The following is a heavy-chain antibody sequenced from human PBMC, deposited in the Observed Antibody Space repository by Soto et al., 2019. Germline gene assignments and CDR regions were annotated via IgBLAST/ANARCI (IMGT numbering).Heavy chain of an antibody. D-gene: IGHD2-8*01. V-gene: IGHV5-51*01. CDR1: GYSFTSYC. Sequence: PGEALKISWYGSGYSFTSYCLGWGRQVPGKGLGWVGSIYPGDSDTRDSPSIQGQVTTSADKSISTAYLQWSSLKASDTAMYYCARHARYCTNGVCYTGYYYGMDVWGQGTTVTVSS. CDR3: ARHARYCTNGVCYTGYYYGMDV. J-gene: IGHJ6*02. CDR2: IYPGDSDT.